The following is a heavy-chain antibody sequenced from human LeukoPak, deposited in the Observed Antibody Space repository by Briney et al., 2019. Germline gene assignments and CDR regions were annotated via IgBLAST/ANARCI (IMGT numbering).Heavy chain of an antibody. V-gene: IGHV3-7*01. Sequence: GGSLRLSCAASGFMFSSYWMSWVRQAPEKGLEWVANIKEDGSEKYYVDSVKGRFTISRDNAKNSLYLQMNSLRAEDTAIYYCARDKGVVGTLAPWGQGTLVTVSS. CDR2: IKEDGSEK. CDR1: GFMFSSYW. D-gene: IGHD1-26*01. J-gene: IGHJ5*02. CDR3: ARDKGVVGTLAP.